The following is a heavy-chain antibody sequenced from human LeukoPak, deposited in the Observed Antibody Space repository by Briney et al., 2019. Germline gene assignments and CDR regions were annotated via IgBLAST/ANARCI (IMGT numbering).Heavy chain of an antibody. J-gene: IGHJ6*02. CDR3: ARGLLRQLLRFYYYGMDV. Sequence: SETLSLTCAVYGGSFSGYYWSWIRQPPGKGLEWIGEINHSGSTNYNPSLKSRVTISVDTSENQFSLKLSSVTAADTAVYYCARGLLRQLLRFYYYGMDVWAKGPRSPSP. CDR2: INHSGST. D-gene: IGHD6-13*01. CDR1: GGSFSGYY. V-gene: IGHV4-34*01.